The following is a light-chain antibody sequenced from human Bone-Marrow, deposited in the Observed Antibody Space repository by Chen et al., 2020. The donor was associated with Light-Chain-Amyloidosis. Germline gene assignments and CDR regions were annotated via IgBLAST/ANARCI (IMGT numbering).Light chain of an antibody. Sequence: NFMLTHPHSVSESPGTTVIISCTRSSGSIATNYVQWYQQRPGSSPTTVIYEDDQRPSGVPDRFSGSNDRSSNSASLTISGLKTEDEADYYCQSYQGSSQGVFGGGTKLTVL. CDR3: QSYQGSSQGV. V-gene: IGLV6-57*01. CDR2: EDD. CDR1: SGSIATNY. J-gene: IGLJ3*02.